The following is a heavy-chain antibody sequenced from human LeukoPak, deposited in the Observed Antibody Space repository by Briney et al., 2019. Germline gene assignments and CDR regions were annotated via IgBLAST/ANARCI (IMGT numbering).Heavy chain of an antibody. CDR2: IIPIFGTA. J-gene: IGHJ4*02. V-gene: IGHV1-69*05. D-gene: IGHD1-26*01. CDR1: AGSFGSYA. Sequence: SSVKVCCKASAGSFGSYAISWVRQAPGQGLKWMGRIIPIFGTANYAQKFQGRVTITTDESTSTAYMELSSLRSEDTAVYYCARAAELLGLQFDYWGQGTLVTVSS. CDR3: ARAAELLGLQFDY.